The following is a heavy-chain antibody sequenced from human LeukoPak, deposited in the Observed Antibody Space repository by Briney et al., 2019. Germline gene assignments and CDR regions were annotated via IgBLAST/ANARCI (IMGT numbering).Heavy chain of an antibody. CDR3: ARGGSVAGPFDFDY. J-gene: IGHJ4*02. Sequence: SETLSLTCTVSGGSISSYYWSWIRQPAGKGLEWIGRIYTSGSTNYNPSLKSRVSMSVDTSKNQFSLKLSSVTAADTAVYYCARGGSVAGPFDFDYWGQGTLVTVSS. CDR1: GGSISSYY. CDR2: IYTSGST. D-gene: IGHD6-19*01. V-gene: IGHV4-4*07.